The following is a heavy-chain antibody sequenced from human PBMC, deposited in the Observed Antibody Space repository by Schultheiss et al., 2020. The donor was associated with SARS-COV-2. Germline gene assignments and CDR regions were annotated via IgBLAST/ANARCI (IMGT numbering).Heavy chain of an antibody. CDR2: IYYSGST. Sequence: SETLSLTCTVSGGSISSYYWSWIRQPPGKGLEWIGYIYYSGSTYYNPSLKSLVTISVDTSKNQFSLKLSSVTAADTAVYYCARVGWGLELLLSAFDIWGQGTMVTVSS. CDR3: ARVGWGLELLLSAFDI. V-gene: IGHV4-59*12. J-gene: IGHJ3*02. D-gene: IGHD1-7*01. CDR1: GGSISSYY.